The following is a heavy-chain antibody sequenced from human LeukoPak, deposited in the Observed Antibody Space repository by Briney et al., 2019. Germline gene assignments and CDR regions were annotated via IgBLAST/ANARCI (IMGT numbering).Heavy chain of an antibody. CDR3: ARGVSSMVRGAAGWFDL. J-gene: IGHJ5*02. Sequence: GGSLRLSCAASGFTFSSYATSWVRQAPGKGLEWVSTISGSGDTTYYADSVKGRFTISRDNSKNTLYLQMNSLRAGDTAVYYCARGVSSMVRGAAGWFDLWGQGTLVTVSS. D-gene: IGHD3-10*01. CDR1: GFTFSSYA. V-gene: IGHV3-23*01. CDR2: ISGSGDTT.